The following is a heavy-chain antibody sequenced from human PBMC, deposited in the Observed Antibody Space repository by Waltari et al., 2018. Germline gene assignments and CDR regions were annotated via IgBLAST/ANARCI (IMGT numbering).Heavy chain of an antibody. V-gene: IGHV4-38-2*02. CDR2: TFHSGNT. D-gene: IGHD5-12*01. CDR1: GFSISSGYY. CDR3: ARDPIPGYAYRSDY. J-gene: IGHJ4*02. Sequence: QVQLQESGPGLVKPSETLSLICTVSGFSISSGYYWGWIRQPPGKGLEWLGSTFHSGNTYYNPSLKSRVTMSVDTSKNQFSLRLSSVTAADTAVYYCARDPIPGYAYRSDYWGQGTLVTVSS.